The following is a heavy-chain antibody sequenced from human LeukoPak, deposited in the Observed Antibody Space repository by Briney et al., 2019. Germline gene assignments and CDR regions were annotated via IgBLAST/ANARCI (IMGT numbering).Heavy chain of an antibody. V-gene: IGHV4-39*01. Sequence: TPSETLSLTCTVSAGSISSSSHHWGWIRQSPGKGLEWIGSIYYGRTTYYNPSLNSRVTISVVTSKNQFSLQLNSVTAADTAVYYCVRHDGRGGATTGALDSWGQGSLVTVSS. D-gene: IGHD4/OR15-4a*01. CDR3: VRHDGRGGATTGALDS. CDR1: AGSISSSSHH. CDR2: IYYGRTT. J-gene: IGHJ4*02.